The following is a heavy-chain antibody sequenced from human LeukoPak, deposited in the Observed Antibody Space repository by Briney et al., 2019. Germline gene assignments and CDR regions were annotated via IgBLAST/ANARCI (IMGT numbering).Heavy chain of an antibody. Sequence: SETLSLTCTVSGGSISSYYWSWIRQSPGKGLEWIGDIYYRGSTNYNPSLESRVTISVDTSKTQFSLKLNSVTAADTAVYYCARYRAFDIWGRGTLVTVSS. CDR3: ARYRAFDI. V-gene: IGHV4-59*01. CDR2: IYYRGST. J-gene: IGHJ3*02. CDR1: GGSISSYY.